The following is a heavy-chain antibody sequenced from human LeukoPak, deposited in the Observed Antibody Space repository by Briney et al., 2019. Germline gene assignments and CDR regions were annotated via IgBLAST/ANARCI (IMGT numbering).Heavy chain of an antibody. V-gene: IGHV6-1*01. Sequence: SQTLSLTCAISGDSVSSNSAAWNWIRQSPSRGLEWLGRTYYRSKWYNDYAVSVKSRITINPDTSKNQFSLQLNSVTPEDTAVYYCAREVRIAAAVRGKYGMDAWGQGTTVTVSS. CDR2: TYYRSKWYN. CDR3: AREVRIAAAVRGKYGMDA. J-gene: IGHJ6*02. CDR1: GDSVSSNSAA. D-gene: IGHD6-13*01.